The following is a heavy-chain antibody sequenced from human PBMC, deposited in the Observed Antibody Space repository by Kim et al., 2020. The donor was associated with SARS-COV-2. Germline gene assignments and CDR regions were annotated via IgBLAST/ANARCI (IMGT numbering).Heavy chain of an antibody. Sequence: SSAGSVKGRFTISEDKAKNSLYLQMNSLRAEDTAVYYCARDNPLTAWFDYWGQGTLVTVSS. J-gene: IGHJ4*02. D-gene: IGHD5-18*01. CDR3: ARDNPLTAWFDY. V-gene: IGHV3-11*04.